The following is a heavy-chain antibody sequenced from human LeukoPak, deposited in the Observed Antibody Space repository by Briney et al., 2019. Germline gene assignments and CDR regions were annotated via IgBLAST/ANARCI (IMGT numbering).Heavy chain of an antibody. CDR1: GGSMSDYF. J-gene: IGHJ5*02. D-gene: IGHD3-3*01. CDR2: IYYSGTT. CDR3: ARGTVYGVATKWFDP. V-gene: IGHV4-59*01. Sequence: PSETLSLTCTVYGGSMSDYFWSWIRQPPGKGLEWIGYIYYSGTTNYTPSLKSRVTISLDTPSNQFSLKLSSVTAADAAVYYCARGTVYGVATKWFDPWGQGTLVTVSS.